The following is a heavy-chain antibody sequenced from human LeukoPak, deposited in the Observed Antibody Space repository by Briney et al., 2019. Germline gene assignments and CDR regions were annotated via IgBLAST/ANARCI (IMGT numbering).Heavy chain of an antibody. CDR2: IYPGDSET. Sequence: GESLQISCQGSGYRFTSYWIGWVRQLPGKGLEWMGIIYPGDSETTYSPSFQGQVTISADKSISTAYLQWSSLKASDTAMYYCARHSGYCNGGSCYYGYWGQGTLVTVSS. V-gene: IGHV5-51*01. J-gene: IGHJ4*02. CDR1: GYRFTSYW. CDR3: ARHSGYCNGGSCYYGY. D-gene: IGHD2-15*01.